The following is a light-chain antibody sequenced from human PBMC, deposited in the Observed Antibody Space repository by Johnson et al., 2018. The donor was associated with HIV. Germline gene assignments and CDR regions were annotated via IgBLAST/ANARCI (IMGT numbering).Light chain of an antibody. J-gene: IGLJ1*01. CDR1: SSNIGNNY. V-gene: IGLV1-51*02. CDR2: ENN. CDR3: GTGDSSLSAGYG. Sequence: QSVLTQPPSVSAAPGQKVTISCSGSSSNIGNNYVSWYQQLPGTAPKLLIYENNKRPSGIPDRFSGSKSGTSATLGITGLQTGDEADYYCGTGDSSLSAGYGFGTGTKVTVL.